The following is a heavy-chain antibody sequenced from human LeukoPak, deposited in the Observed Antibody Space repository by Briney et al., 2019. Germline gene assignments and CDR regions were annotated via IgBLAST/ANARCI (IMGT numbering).Heavy chain of an antibody. Sequence: SETLSLTCTVSGGSISSSSYYWGWIRQPPGKGLEWIGSIYYSGSTYYNPSLKGRVTISVDTSKNHLSLKLTSVTAADTAMYYCVYDSSGYYYNFDYWGQGILVTVSS. CDR1: GGSISSSSYY. V-gene: IGHV4-39*02. CDR2: IYYSGST. CDR3: VYDSSGYYYNFDY. J-gene: IGHJ4*02. D-gene: IGHD3-22*01.